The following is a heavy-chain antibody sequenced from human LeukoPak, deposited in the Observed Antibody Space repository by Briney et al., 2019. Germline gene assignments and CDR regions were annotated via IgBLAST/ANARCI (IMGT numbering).Heavy chain of an antibody. CDR2: IYYSGST. D-gene: IGHD6-6*01. Sequence: PSETLSLTCTVSGGSISSSSYYWGWIRQPPGKGLEWIGSIYYSGSTYYNPSLKSRVTISVDTSKNQFSLNLSSVTATDTAVYFRAEHSRRGKENDYWGQGTLVTVTS. V-gene: IGHV4-39*07. CDR1: GGSISSSSYY. J-gene: IGHJ4*02. CDR3: AEHSRRGKENDY.